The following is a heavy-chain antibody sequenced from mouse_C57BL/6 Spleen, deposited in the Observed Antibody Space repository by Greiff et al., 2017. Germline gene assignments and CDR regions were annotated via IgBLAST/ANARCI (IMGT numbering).Heavy chain of an antibody. CDR1: GFTFSDYY. CDR3: ARGPTVADWYFDV. CDR2: ISNGGGSI. V-gene: IGHV5-12*01. D-gene: IGHD1-1*01. Sequence: EVKVVESGGGLVQPGGSLKLSCAASGFTFSDYYMYWVRQTPEKRLEWVAYISNGGGSIYYPDTGKGRFTISRDNAKNTLYLQMSRLKSEDTAMYYCARGPTVADWYFDVWGTGTTVTVSS. J-gene: IGHJ1*03.